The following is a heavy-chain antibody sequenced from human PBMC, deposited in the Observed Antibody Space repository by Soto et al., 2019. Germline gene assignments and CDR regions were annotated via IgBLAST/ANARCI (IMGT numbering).Heavy chain of an antibody. CDR1: GYTFTGYY. D-gene: IGHD3-10*01. CDR3: VKASGNYYASGSAHGVDV. V-gene: IGHV1-2*02. J-gene: IGHJ6*02. CDR2: INPNSGGT. Sequence: ASVKVSCKASGYTFTGYYMHWVRQAPGQGLEWMGWINPNSGGTNYAQKFQGRVTMTRNTVYLQMSTLRAEDAALYYCVKASGNYYASGSAHGVDVWGQGTTVTVSS.